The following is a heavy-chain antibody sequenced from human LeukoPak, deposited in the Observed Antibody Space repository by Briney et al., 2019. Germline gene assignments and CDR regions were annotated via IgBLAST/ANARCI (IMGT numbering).Heavy chain of an antibody. D-gene: IGHD3-16*01. CDR2: ISSSSSTI. CDR3: AKAVFYVRKGYYFDY. V-gene: IGHV3-48*01. Sequence: PGGSLRLSCAASGFTFSSYSMNWVRQAPGKGLEWVSYISSSSSTIYYADSVKGRFTLSRDNSKNTLYLQMNSLRAEDTAVYYCAKAVFYVRKGYYFDYWGQGTLVTVSS. CDR1: GFTFSSYS. J-gene: IGHJ4*02.